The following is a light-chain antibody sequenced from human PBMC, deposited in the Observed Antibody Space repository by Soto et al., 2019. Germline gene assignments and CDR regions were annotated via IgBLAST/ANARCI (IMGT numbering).Light chain of an antibody. Sequence: DIQLTQSPSFLSASVGDRVTITCRASQGLSSDLAWYQQKPGKDPKLLIYAASTLQSGVPSRFIGSGSGTEFTLTISSLQPEDFATYYCQQLNSYPNTFGQGTRLEIK. CDR3: QQLNSYPNT. V-gene: IGKV1-9*01. J-gene: IGKJ5*01. CDR2: AAS. CDR1: QGLSSD.